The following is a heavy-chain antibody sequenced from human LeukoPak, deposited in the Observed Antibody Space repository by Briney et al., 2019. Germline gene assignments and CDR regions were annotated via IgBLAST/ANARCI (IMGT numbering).Heavy chain of an antibody. J-gene: IGHJ5*02. CDR1: GYTLTDYY. D-gene: IGHD1-26*01. CDR2: INPNSGGT. Sequence: ASVKVSCKASGYTLTDYYMHWVRQAPRQGLEWMGRINPNSGGTNYAQKFQGRVTVTGDTSISTAYMELSRLRSDDTAVYYCAREIGRGAGDWLDPWGQGTLVTVSS. V-gene: IGHV1-2*06. CDR3: AREIGRGAGDWLDP.